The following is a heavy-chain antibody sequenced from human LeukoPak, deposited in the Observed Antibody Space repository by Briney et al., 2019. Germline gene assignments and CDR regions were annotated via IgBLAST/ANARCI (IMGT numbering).Heavy chain of an antibody. Sequence: SETLSLTCTVSGGSISSSSYYWGWIRQPPGKGLEWIGSIYYSGSTYYNPSLKSRVTISVDTSKNQFSLKLSSVTAADTAVYYCARFGGGSYFDYWGQGTLVTVSS. CDR3: ARFGGGSYFDY. J-gene: IGHJ4*02. CDR2: IYYSGST. D-gene: IGHD1-26*01. CDR1: GGSISSSSYY. V-gene: IGHV4-39*07.